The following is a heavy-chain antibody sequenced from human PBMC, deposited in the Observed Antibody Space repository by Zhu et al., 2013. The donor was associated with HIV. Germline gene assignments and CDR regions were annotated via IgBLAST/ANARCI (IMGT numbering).Heavy chain of an antibody. CDR1: GYTFTSYG. D-gene: IGHD4-17*01. Sequence: QVQLVQSGAEVKKPGASVKVSCKASGYTFTSYGISWVRQAPGQGLEWMGWISAYNGNTNYAQKLQGRVTMTTDTSTSTAYMELRSLRSDDTAVYYCARDNPTLLYGDYGYYYYGMDVWGQGTTVTVSS. V-gene: IGHV1-18*01. J-gene: IGHJ6*02. CDR2: ISAYNGNT. CDR3: ARDNPTLLYGDYGYYYYGMDV.